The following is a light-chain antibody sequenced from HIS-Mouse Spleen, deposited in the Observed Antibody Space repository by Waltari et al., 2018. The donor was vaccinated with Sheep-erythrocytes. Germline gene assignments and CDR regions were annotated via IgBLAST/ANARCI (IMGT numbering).Light chain of an antibody. CDR1: SSDVGGYNY. J-gene: IGLJ3*02. Sequence: QSALTQPASVSGSPGQSITISCTGTSSDVGGYNYVSWYPQHPGKAPKLMIYDVSNRPSGVSNRFSGSKSSNTASLPISGLQAEDEADYYCSSYTSSSTSWVFGGGTKLTVL. CDR2: DVS. V-gene: IGLV2-14*03. CDR3: SSYTSSSTSWV.